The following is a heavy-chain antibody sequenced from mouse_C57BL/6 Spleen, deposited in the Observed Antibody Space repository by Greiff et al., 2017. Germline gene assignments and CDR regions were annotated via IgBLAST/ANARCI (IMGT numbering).Heavy chain of an antibody. CDR2: IWGDGST. Sequence: VQLNASGPSLVAPSQSLSITSPVSGFSLTSYGVSWVRQPPGKGLGWLGVIWGDGSTNYLSALISRLSISKDNSKSKVFLKLNSLQTDDTATYYGAKPLTKGRYAMDYWGQGTLGTVSS. CDR1: GFSLTSYG. V-gene: IGHV2-3*01. CDR3: AKPLTKGRYAMDY. J-gene: IGHJ4*01. D-gene: IGHD1-3*01.